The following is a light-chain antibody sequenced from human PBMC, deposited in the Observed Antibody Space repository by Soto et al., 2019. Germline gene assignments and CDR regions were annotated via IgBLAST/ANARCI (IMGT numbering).Light chain of an antibody. Sequence: QPVLTQSPSASASLGASVKLTCTLNSGHSSYAIAWHQQQPEKGPRYLMKLNSDGSHSKGDAIPDRFSGSSSGAERYLTISSLQSEDEADYDCQTWGTGIVVFGGGTQLTV. J-gene: IGLJ2*01. CDR1: SGHSSYA. CDR3: QTWGTGIVV. CDR2: LNSDGSH. V-gene: IGLV4-69*01.